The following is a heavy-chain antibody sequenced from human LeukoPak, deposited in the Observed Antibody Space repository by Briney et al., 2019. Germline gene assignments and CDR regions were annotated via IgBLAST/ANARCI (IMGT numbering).Heavy chain of an antibody. J-gene: IGHJ4*02. CDR2: ISGSGGST. D-gene: IGHD6-19*01. CDR3: AKDLGQWLVYFDY. CDR1: GFTFSSYA. Sequence: GGSLRLSCAASGFTFSSYAMSWVRQAPGKGLEWVSAISGSGGSTYYADSVKGRFTIPRDNSKNTLYLQMNSLRAEDTAVYYCAKDLGQWLVYFDYWGQGTLVTVSS. V-gene: IGHV3-23*01.